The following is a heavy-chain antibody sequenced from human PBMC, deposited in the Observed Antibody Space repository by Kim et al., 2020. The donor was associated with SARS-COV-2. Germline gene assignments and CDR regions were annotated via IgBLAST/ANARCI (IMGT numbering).Heavy chain of an antibody. J-gene: IGHJ4*02. V-gene: IGHV3-30*18. D-gene: IGHD1-1*01. CDR1: GFIFNNFV. CDR3: AKDELNSVRGTFYH. Sequence: GGSLRLSCAASGFIFNNFVMHWVRQAPAKGLEWVAVISYDGINQYYAESVKGRFTISRDSSENTLYLQMNSLRLEDTAVYYCAKDELNSVRGTFYHWGQGTLVTVSP. CDR2: ISYDGINQ.